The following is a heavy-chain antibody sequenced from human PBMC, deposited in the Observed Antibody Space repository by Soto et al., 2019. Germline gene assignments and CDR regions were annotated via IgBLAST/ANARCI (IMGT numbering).Heavy chain of an antibody. CDR3: ARDGGQAAAGTFDY. V-gene: IGHV3-30-3*01. CDR1: GFTFSSYE. Sequence: VQLVESGGGLVQPGGSLRLSCAASGFTFSSYEMNWVRQAPGKGLEWVAVISYNGGSKYYADSVKGRFTISRDNSKNSLYLQMNSLRDEDTALYYCARDGGQAAAGTFDYWGQGTLVSVSS. D-gene: IGHD6-13*01. J-gene: IGHJ4*02. CDR2: ISYNGGSK.